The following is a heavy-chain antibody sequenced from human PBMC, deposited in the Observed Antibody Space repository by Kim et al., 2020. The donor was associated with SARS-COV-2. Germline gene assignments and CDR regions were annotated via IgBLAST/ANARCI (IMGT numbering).Heavy chain of an antibody. Sequence: GGSLRLSCAASGFTFSSYEMNWVRQAPGKGLEWVSYISSSGSTIYYADSVKGRFTISRDNAKNSLYLQMNSLRAEDTAVYYCARARSAVVMKYGMDVWGQGTTVTVSS. CDR2: ISSSGSTI. V-gene: IGHV3-48*03. CDR3: ARARSAVVMKYGMDV. J-gene: IGHJ6*02. D-gene: IGHD3-22*01. CDR1: GFTFSSYE.